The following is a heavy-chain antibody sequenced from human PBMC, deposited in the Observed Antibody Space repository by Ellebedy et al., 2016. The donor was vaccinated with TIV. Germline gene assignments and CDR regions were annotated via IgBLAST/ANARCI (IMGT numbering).Heavy chain of an antibody. V-gene: IGHV3-23*01. Sequence: PGGSLRLSCAASGFTFSIYAMGWVRQAPGKGLEWVSTISRNGGGTYYAGSVEGRFTISRDNSKNTLYLQMNSLRAEDTAVYYCAREAWDGDYYVDYWGQGTLVTVST. CDR2: ISRNGGGT. CDR3: AREAWDGDYYVDY. CDR1: GFTFSIYA. J-gene: IGHJ4*02. D-gene: IGHD4-17*01.